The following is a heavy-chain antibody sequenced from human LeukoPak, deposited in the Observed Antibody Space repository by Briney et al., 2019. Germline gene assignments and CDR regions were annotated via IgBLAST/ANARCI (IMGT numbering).Heavy chain of an antibody. CDR2: ISSYSTYI. J-gene: IGHJ4*02. CDR3: ARDSFAGYDSSGYSSYDY. Sequence: GGSLRLSCAASGFTFSSYSMNWVRQAPGKGLEWVSFISSYSTYIYYADSLKGRFTISRDNAKNSLYLQMNSLRAEDTAVYYCARDSFAGYDSSGYSSYDYWGQGTLVTASS. D-gene: IGHD3-22*01. CDR1: GFTFSSYS. V-gene: IGHV3-21*01.